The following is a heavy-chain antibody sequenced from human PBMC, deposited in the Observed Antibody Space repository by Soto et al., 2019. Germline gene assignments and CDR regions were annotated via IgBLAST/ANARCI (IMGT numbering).Heavy chain of an antibody. CDR3: AGGDYYHSSGYYFYYYTMDV. Sequence: PSETLSLTCTVSGSSISSSSYYLGWIRPPPGKGLEWIGNVYYGGSTYYNPSLKSRVTISVETSKSQFSLKLSSVTAADTAVYYCAGGDYYHSSGYYFYYYTMDVWGQGTTVTVSS. CDR1: GSSISSSSYY. CDR2: VYYGGST. V-gene: IGHV4-39*01. J-gene: IGHJ6*02. D-gene: IGHD3-22*01.